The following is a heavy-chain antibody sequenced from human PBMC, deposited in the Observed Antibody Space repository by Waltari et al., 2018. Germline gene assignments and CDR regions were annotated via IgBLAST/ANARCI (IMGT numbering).Heavy chain of an antibody. Sequence: QVQLVESGGGVVQPGGSLRLSCAASGFTFSSYGMHWVRQAPGKGLEWVAFIRYDGSNKYYADSVKGRFTISRDNSKNTLYLQMNSLRAEDTAVYYCAKEDGDYMALYAFDIWGQGTMVTVSS. J-gene: IGHJ3*02. D-gene: IGHD4-17*01. CDR3: AKEDGDYMALYAFDI. CDR1: GFTFSSYG. V-gene: IGHV3-30*02. CDR2: IRYDGSNK.